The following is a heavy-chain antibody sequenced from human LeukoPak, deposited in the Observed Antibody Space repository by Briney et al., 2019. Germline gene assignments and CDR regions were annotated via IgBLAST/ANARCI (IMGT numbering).Heavy chain of an antibody. V-gene: IGHV3-9*01. D-gene: IGHD3-10*01. J-gene: IGHJ4*02. Sequence: GGSLRLSCAASGFTFDDYAMNWVRQAPGKGLEWVSGISWNSGRIEYADSVKGRFTISRDNAKNSLYLQMNSLRAEDTALYYCAKDYGSGSYYAFDHWGQGTLVTVSS. CDR2: ISWNSGRI. CDR1: GFTFDDYA. CDR3: AKDYGSGSYYAFDH.